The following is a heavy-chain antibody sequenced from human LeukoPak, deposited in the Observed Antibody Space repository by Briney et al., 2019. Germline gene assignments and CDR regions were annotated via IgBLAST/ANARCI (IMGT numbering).Heavy chain of an antibody. CDR2: IYYSGST. J-gene: IGHJ4*02. Sequence: SETLSLTCTVSGGSISSYYWSWIRQPPGKGLEWIGDIYYSGSTNYNPSLKSRVTISVDTSKTQFSLKLSSVTAAHTAVYYCARHDPSRSGWYGYFDYWGQGTLVTVSS. D-gene: IGHD6-19*01. V-gene: IGHV4-59*08. CDR3: ARHDPSRSGWYGYFDY. CDR1: GGSISSYY.